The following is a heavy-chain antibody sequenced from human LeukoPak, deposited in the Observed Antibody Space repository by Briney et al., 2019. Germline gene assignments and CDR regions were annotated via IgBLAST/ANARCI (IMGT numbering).Heavy chain of an antibody. Sequence: PGGSLRLSCAASGFTFSSYAMSWVRQAPGKGLEWVSAISGSGGSTYYADSVKGWFTISRDNSKNTLYLQMNSLRAEDTAVYYCASLYSSGWSLDYWGQGTLVTVSS. J-gene: IGHJ4*02. CDR1: GFTFSSYA. CDR2: ISGSGGST. D-gene: IGHD6-19*01. V-gene: IGHV3-23*01. CDR3: ASLYSSGWSLDY.